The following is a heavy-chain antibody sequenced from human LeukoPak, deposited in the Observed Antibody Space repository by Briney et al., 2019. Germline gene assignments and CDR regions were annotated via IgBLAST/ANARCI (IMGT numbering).Heavy chain of an antibody. J-gene: IGHJ3*02. D-gene: IGHD5/OR15-5a*01. CDR3: AKEVSGTFDI. CDR2: ISWNSGSI. V-gene: IGHV3-9*01. Sequence: GGSLRLSCAASGFTFDDYAMHWVRQAPGKGLEWVSGISWNSGSIGYADSVKGRFTISRDDAKNSLYLQMNSLRAEDTALYYCAKEVSGTFDIWGQGTMVTVSS. CDR1: GFTFDDYA.